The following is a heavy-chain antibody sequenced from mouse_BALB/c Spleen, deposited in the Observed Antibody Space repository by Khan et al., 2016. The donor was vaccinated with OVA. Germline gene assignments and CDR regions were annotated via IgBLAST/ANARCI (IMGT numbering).Heavy chain of an antibody. J-gene: IGHJ3*01. D-gene: IGHD2-10*02. V-gene: IGHV1S81*02. CDR1: GYTFSSYY. CDR2: INPSNGDI. Sequence: VELVESGAELVKPGTSAKLSCKASGYTFSSYYIYWVKQRPGQGLEWIGGINPSNGDINFNEKFKTEATLTVDKSSSTVYMQLSSLTSEDSAVYYCTRSGYANPFAYWGQGTLVTVSA. CDR3: TRSGYANPFAY.